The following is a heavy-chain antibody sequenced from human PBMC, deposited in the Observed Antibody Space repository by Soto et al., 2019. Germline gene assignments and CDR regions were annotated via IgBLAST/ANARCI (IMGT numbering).Heavy chain of an antibody. J-gene: IGHJ4*02. D-gene: IGHD2-2*01. CDR2: ISDDGSNK. Sequence: GGALRLSCAASGFTFSGYAMSWVRQAPGKGLEWVAVISDDGSNKYYADSVKGRFTISRDNSKNTLYLQMNSLRAEDTAVYYCARAVVVPAAKFDYWGQGTLVTVSS. CDR1: GFTFSGYA. CDR3: ARAVVVPAAKFDY. V-gene: IGHV3-30-3*01.